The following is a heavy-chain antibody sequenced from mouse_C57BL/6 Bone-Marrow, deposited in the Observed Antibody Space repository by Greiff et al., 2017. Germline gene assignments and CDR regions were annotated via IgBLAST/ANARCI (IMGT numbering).Heavy chain of an antibody. CDR2: ISDGGSYT. D-gene: IGHD2-3*01. CDR3: ARDGWRFAY. CDR1: GFTFSSYA. V-gene: IGHV5-4*01. Sequence: VQLKESGGGLVKPGGSLKLSCAASGFTFSSYAMSWVRQTPEKRLEWVATISDGGSYTYYPDNVKGRVTISRDNAKNNLYLQMSHLKSEDTAMYYCARDGWRFAYWGQGTLVTVSA. J-gene: IGHJ3*01.